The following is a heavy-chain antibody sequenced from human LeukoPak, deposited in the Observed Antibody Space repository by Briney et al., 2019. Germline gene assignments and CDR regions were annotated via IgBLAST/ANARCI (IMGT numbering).Heavy chain of an antibody. J-gene: IGHJ4*02. CDR1: AYG. D-gene: IGHD1-1*01. Sequence: PGGSLRLSCAASAYGMHWVRQAPGKGLEGVAFIYYDGSNIYYADYVKGRFTISRDISKNTLYLQMDSLRAEDTAIYYCARDWKTNSFDYWGQGTLVTVSS. CDR2: IYYDGSNI. V-gene: IGHV3-33*01. CDR3: ARDWKTNSFDY.